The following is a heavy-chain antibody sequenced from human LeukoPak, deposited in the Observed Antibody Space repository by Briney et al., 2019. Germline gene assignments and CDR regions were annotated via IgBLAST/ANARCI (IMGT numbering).Heavy chain of an antibody. CDR2: IYYSGST. Sequence: SETPSLTCTVSGGSISSYYWSWIRQPPGKGLEWIGYIYYSGSTNYNPSLKNRVTISVDTSKNQFSLKLSSVTAADTAVYYCARQTVGYNISGRFDPWGQGTRVTVSS. D-gene: IGHD2-15*01. CDR3: ARQTVGYNISGRFDP. J-gene: IGHJ5*02. CDR1: GGSISSYY. V-gene: IGHV4-59*08.